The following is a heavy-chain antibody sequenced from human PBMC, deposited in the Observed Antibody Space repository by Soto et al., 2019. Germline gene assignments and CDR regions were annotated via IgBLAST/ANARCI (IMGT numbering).Heavy chain of an antibody. Sequence: GGSLRLSCEASGFTFSRFAMSWVRQAPGKGLEWVSTFSGPGGGTYYADSVKGRFTISRDNFKSSLYLQMSNLRAEDTAIYYCAKGSTDSYPGSRIFDFWGRGTLVTVSS. CDR3: AKGSTDSYPGSRIFDF. CDR2: FSGPGGGT. J-gene: IGHJ4*02. V-gene: IGHV3-23*01. D-gene: IGHD3-10*01. CDR1: GFTFSRFA.